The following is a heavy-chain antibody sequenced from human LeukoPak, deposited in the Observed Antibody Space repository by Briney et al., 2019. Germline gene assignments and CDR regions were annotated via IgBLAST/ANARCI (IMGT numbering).Heavy chain of an antibody. D-gene: IGHD2-2*03. J-gene: IGHJ5*02. V-gene: IGHV4-4*02. CDR2: IYHSGST. CDR1: GGSISSSNW. CDR3: ARLLRVGYCSTTTCNWFDP. Sequence: PSETLSLTCAVSGGSISSSNWWSWVRQPPGKGLEWIGEIYHSGSTNYNPSLKSRVTISVDTSKNQFSLKLSSVTAADTAVYYCARLLRVGYCSTTTCNWFDPWGQGTLVTVSS.